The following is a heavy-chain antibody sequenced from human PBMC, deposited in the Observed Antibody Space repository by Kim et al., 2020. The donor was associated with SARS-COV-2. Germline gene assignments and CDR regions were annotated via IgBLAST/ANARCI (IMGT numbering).Heavy chain of an antibody. J-gene: IGHJ1*01. CDR1: GFTFSSSW. V-gene: IGHV3-7*01. CDR2: IKEDGSEK. CDR3: ARGPIYRSGWYVYFQH. D-gene: IGHD6-19*01. Sequence: GGSLRLSCAASGFTFSSSWMSWVRQAPGKGLEWVANIKEDGSEKSYVDSVKGRFTISRDNAKNSLYLQMNSLSADDTAVYFCARGPIYRSGWYVYFQHWGQGTLGTVSS.